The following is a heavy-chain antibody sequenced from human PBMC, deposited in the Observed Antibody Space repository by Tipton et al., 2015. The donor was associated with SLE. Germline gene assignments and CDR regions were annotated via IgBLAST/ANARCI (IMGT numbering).Heavy chain of an antibody. CDR1: GFTFDDYA. V-gene: IGHV3-9*01. CDR2: ISWNSGSI. D-gene: IGHD6-13*01. CDR3: AKDISREAAAGTGPVYYYYGMDV. J-gene: IGHJ6*02. Sequence: SLRLSCAASGFTFDDYAMHWVRQAPGKGLEWVSGISWNSGSIGYADSVKGRFTISRDNAKNSLYLQMNSLRAEDTALYYCAKDISREAAAGTGPVYYYYGMDVWGQGTTVTVSS.